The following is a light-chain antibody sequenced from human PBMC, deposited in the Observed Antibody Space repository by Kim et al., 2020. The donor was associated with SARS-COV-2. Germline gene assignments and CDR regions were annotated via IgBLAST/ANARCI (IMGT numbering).Light chain of an antibody. Sequence: QSALTQPASVSGSPGQSITISCTGTSSDVGGYNYVSWYQQHPGKAPKLMIYDVTKWPSGVSNRFSGSKSGNTASLTISGLQAEDEADYYCSSYTSLTTVVFGGGTKVTV. V-gene: IGLV2-14*03. CDR3: SSYTSLTTVV. CDR1: SSDVGGYNY. J-gene: IGLJ3*02. CDR2: DVT.